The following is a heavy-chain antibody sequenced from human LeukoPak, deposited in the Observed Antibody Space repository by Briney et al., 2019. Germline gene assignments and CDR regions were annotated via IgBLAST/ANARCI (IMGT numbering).Heavy chain of an antibody. D-gene: IGHD2-2*01. Sequence: GGSLRLSCAASGFTFSSYAMSWVRQAPGKGLEWVSAISGSGGSTYYADSVKGRFTISRDNSKNTLYLQMNSLRAEDTAVYYCARERSTSFNYYYYYGMDVWGQGTTVTVSS. V-gene: IGHV3-23*01. CDR3: ARERSTSFNYYYYYGMDV. CDR1: GFTFSSYA. CDR2: ISGSGGST. J-gene: IGHJ6*02.